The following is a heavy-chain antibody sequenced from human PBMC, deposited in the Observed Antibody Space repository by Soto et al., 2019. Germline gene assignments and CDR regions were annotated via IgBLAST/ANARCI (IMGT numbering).Heavy chain of an antibody. V-gene: IGHV3-30*18. CDR1: GFTFSSYG. D-gene: IGHD2-2*01. CDR3: VKATLPTAIKFGVDS. Sequence: LRLSCAASGFTFSSYGMHWVRQTPDKGLEWVAVISHDGNQKYYADFAKGRFTISRDNARNTLHLQMNSLRPEDTAFFYCVKATLPTAIKFGVDSWGQGTLVTVSS. J-gene: IGHJ5*01. CDR2: ISHDGNQK.